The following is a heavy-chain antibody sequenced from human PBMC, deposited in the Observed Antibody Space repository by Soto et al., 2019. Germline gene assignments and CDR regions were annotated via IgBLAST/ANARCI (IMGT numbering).Heavy chain of an antibody. V-gene: IGHV3-30*18. CDR1: GFTFSSYG. D-gene: IGHD2-2*01. CDR3: VKATLPTAIKFGVDS. Sequence: LRLSCAASGFTFSSYGMHWVRQTPDKGLEWVAVISHDGNQKYYADFAKGRFTISRDNARNTLHLQMNSLRPEDTAFFYCVKATLPTAIKFGVDSWGQGTLVTVSS. J-gene: IGHJ5*01. CDR2: ISHDGNQK.